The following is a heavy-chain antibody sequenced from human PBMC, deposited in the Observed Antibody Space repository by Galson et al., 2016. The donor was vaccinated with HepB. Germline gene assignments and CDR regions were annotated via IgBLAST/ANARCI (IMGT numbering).Heavy chain of an antibody. V-gene: IGHV3-23*01. D-gene: IGHD1-1*01. CDR2: IRDSGA. CDR3: AKSLRPTWNELDY. J-gene: IGHJ4*02. CDR1: GFTVSGYV. Sequence: SLRLSCAASGFTVSGYVMTWVRQAPGQGLEWVSAIRDSGAFYADSVKGRFTISRDDSKNTLYLQMNSLRAEDTAVYYCAKSLRPTWNELDYWGPGALVTVSS.